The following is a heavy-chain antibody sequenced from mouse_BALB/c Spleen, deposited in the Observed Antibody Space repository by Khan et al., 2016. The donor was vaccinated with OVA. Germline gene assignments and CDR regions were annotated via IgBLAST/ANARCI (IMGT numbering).Heavy chain of an antibody. Sequence: QVQLQQSGPELVKPGASVRISCKASGYTFTSYYINWVKQRPGQGLEWIGWIYPGDVNTNYNEKFKGKATPTADKSSSTAYMQLSSLTSADSAVYFCAREGYYGNYRAWFAYWGQGTPVTVST. J-gene: IGHJ3*01. CDR1: GYTFTSYY. D-gene: IGHD2-1*01. CDR2: IYPGDVNT. V-gene: IGHV1S56*01. CDR3: AREGYYGNYRAWFAY.